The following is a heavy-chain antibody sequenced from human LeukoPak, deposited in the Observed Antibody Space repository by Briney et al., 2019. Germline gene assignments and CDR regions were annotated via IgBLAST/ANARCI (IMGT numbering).Heavy chain of an antibody. J-gene: IGHJ4*02. Sequence: GGSLRLSCAASGFTFSDYYMSWIRQAPGKGLEWVSYISSSGSTIYYADSVKGRFTISRDNAKNSLYLQMNSLRAEDTAVYYCASRDRQNYYNSGYYYYFDYWGQGTLVTVSS. D-gene: IGHD3-22*01. CDR2: ISSSGSTI. V-gene: IGHV3-11*01. CDR3: ASRDRQNYYNSGYYYYFDY. CDR1: GFTFSDYY.